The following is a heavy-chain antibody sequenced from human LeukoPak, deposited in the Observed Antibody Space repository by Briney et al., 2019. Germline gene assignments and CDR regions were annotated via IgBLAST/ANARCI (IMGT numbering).Heavy chain of an antibody. CDR3: ARHYDILTGPTYYFDY. CDR2: IYPGDSDT. CDR1: GYSFTSYW. J-gene: IGHJ4*02. D-gene: IGHD3-9*01. Sequence: GESLKISCKGSGYSFTSYWIGWVRQMPGKGLEWMGIIYPGDSDTRYSPSFQGQVTISADKSISTAYLQWSSLKASDTAMYYCARHYDILTGPTYYFDYWGQGTLVTVSS. V-gene: IGHV5-51*01.